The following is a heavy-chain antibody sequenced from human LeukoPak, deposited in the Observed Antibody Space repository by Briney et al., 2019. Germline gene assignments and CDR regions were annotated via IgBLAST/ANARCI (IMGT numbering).Heavy chain of an antibody. Sequence: SETLSLTCAVSGYSISSGYYWGWIRQPPGKGLEWIGSIYHSGSTHYNPSLKSRVTISVDTSKSQFSLKLSSVTAADTAVYYCARNGTSSYFDYWGQGTLVTVSS. J-gene: IGHJ4*02. CDR1: GYSISSGYY. CDR2: IYHSGST. V-gene: IGHV4-38-2*01. D-gene: IGHD2-2*01. CDR3: ARNGTSSYFDY.